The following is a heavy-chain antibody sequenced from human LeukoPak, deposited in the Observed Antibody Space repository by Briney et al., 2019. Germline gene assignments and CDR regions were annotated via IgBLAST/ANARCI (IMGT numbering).Heavy chain of an antibody. D-gene: IGHD4-17*01. J-gene: IGHJ3*02. CDR2: ISYDGSNK. CDR1: GFTFSSYA. CDR3: AKDLVDYGDYGPGAFDI. V-gene: IGHV3-30*04. Sequence: PGGSLRLSCAASGFTFSSYAMHWVRQAPGKGLEWVAVISYDGSNKYYADSVKGRFTISRDNSKNTLYLQMNSLRAEDTAVYYCAKDLVDYGDYGPGAFDIWGQGTMVTVSS.